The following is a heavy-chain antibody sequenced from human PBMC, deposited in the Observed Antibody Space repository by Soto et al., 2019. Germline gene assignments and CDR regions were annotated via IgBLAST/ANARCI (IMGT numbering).Heavy chain of an antibody. D-gene: IGHD1-26*01. CDR2: FNPSGGST. J-gene: IGHJ4*02. Sequence: ASVKVSCKASGYTFTSYYMHWVRQAPGQGPEWMGIFNPSGGSTTYAQKFQGRVTMTGDTSTSTVYMELSSLRSEDTAVHYCARDGPSGSYNLDYWGQGTLVTVSS. CDR3: ARDGPSGSYNLDY. CDR1: GYTFTSYY. V-gene: IGHV1-46*01.